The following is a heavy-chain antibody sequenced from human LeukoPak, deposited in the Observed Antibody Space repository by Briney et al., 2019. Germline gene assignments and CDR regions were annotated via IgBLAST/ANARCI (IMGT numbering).Heavy chain of an antibody. CDR2: IWYDGSNK. Sequence: PGGSLRLSCAASGFAFSSYAMSWVRQAPGKGLEWVAVIWYDGSNKYYADSVKGRFTISRDNSKNTLYLQMNSLRAEDMAVYYCARGARIRSQLLPFDYWGQGTLVTVSS. J-gene: IGHJ4*02. V-gene: IGHV3-33*08. CDR1: GFAFSSYA. CDR3: ARGARIRSQLLPFDY. D-gene: IGHD2-2*01.